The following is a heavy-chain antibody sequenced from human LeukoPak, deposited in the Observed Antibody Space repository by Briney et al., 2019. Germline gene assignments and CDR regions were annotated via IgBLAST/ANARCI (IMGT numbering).Heavy chain of an antibody. Sequence: GASVKVSCKASGYTFTSYGISWVRQAPGQGLEWMGWISAYNGNTNYAQKLQGRVTMTTDTSTSTAYMELRSLRSDDTAVYYCARVEDTAMVGSYYYYMDVWGKGTTVTVSS. D-gene: IGHD5-18*01. CDR3: ARVEDTAMVGSYYYYMDV. J-gene: IGHJ6*03. V-gene: IGHV1-18*01. CDR1: GYTFTSYG. CDR2: ISAYNGNT.